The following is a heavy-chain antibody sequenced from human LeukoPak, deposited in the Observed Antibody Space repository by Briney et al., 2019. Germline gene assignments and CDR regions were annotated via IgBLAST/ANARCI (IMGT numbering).Heavy chain of an antibody. J-gene: IGHJ4*02. CDR2: SNAGNGNT. CDR3: ARALGTYDSSELNWPIISI. CDR1: GYTFTSYA. V-gene: IGHV1-3*02. D-gene: IGHD3-22*01. Sequence: ASVKVSCKASGYTFTSYAMHWVRQDPGQRLEWMGWSNAGNGNTKYSQEFQGRDTITRDTSASTAYMELSSLRPDDTALYYCARALGTYDSSELNWPIISIWGQGTGVTVSS.